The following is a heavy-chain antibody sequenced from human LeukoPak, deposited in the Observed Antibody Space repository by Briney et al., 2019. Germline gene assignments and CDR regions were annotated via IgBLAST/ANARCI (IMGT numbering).Heavy chain of an antibody. Sequence: AGSLRLSCAASGFTFRNYAMSWVRQAAGKGLEWVSAISGSGGSTYYADSVKGRFTISRDNFKNTLYLQMNSLRAEDTAVYYCAKGESGYDSYFDYWGQGTLVTVSS. CDR1: GFTFRNYA. CDR3: AKGESGYDSYFDY. CDR2: ISGSGGST. D-gene: IGHD5-12*01. J-gene: IGHJ4*02. V-gene: IGHV3-23*01.